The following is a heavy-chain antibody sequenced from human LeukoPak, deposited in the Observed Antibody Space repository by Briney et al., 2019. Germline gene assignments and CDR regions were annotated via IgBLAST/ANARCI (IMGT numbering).Heavy chain of an antibody. J-gene: IGHJ6*03. CDR3: AKGASYYYYMDV. CDR2: ISRSGSTK. CDR1: GFTFSDYN. Sequence: PGGSLRLSCAASGFTFSDYNMRWIRQAPGKGLEWVSSISRSGSTKYYADSVKGRFTISRDNAKNSLFLQMNSLRAEDTALYYCAKGASYYYYMDVWGKGTTVTISS. V-gene: IGHV3-11*01. D-gene: IGHD1-26*01.